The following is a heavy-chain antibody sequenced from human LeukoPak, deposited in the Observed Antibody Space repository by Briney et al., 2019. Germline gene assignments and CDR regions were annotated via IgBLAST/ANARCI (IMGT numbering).Heavy chain of an antibody. CDR2: ISGSGGTT. CDR3: AKETSGSFDY. Sequence: SGGSLRLSCAASRFSFSLYNMNWVRQAPGKGLEWVSVISGSGGTTYYADSVKGRFTISRDSSKNTLYLQMNSLRAEDTAVYYCAKETSGSFDYWGQGTLVTVSS. D-gene: IGHD1-26*01. V-gene: IGHV3-23*01. J-gene: IGHJ4*02. CDR1: RFSFSLYN.